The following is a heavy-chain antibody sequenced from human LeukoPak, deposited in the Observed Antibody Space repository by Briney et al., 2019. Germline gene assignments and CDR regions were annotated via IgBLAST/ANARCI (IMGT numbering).Heavy chain of an antibody. V-gene: IGHV4-59*02. CDR2: VYYSGST. CDR3: AREANSPTARYWYFDL. J-gene: IGHJ2*01. D-gene: IGHD2-21*01. CDR1: GGSVSSYY. Sequence: PSETLSLTCTVSGGSVSSYYWSWMRQSPAKGLEWIGYVYYSGSTNYNPALKSRVTISLDTSENQFSLKLSCVTAADTAVYYCAREANSPTARYWYFDLWGRGTQVTVSS.